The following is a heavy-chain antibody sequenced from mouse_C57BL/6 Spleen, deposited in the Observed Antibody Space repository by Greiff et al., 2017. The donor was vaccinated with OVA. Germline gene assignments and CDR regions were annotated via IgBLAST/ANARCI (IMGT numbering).Heavy chain of an antibody. CDR1: GYTFTSYW. V-gene: IGHV1-59*01. CDR2: IDPSDSYT. CDR3: ARGGGYDYDAWFAY. D-gene: IGHD2-4*01. J-gene: IGHJ3*01. Sequence: VQLQQPGAELVRPGTSVKLSCKASGYTFTSYWMHWVKQRPGQGLEWIGVIDPSDSYTNYNQKFKGKATLTVDTSSSTAYMQLSSLTSEDSAVYYCARGGGYDYDAWFAYWGQGTLVTVSA.